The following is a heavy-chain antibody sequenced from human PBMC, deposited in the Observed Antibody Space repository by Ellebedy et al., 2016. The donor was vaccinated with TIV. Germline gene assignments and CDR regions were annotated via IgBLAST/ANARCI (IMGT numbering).Heavy chain of an antibody. V-gene: IGHV1-18*01. CDR1: GYSFTKYG. J-gene: IGHJ4*02. D-gene: IGHD6-13*01. CDR2: ISAYNDNI. Sequence: AASVKVSCKASGYSFTKYGITWVRQAPGQGLEWMGWISAYNDNINYAQKFQGRVTMTTDTSTNTAYMELRILRYDDTAVYYCARDRPGSSWYTDHWGQGTLVTVS. CDR3: ARDRPGSSWYTDH.